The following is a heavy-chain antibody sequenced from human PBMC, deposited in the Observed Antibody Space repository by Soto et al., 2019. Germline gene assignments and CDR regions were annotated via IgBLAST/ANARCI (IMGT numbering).Heavy chain of an antibody. CDR3: ARDKFSSTGTSFDY. CDR2: IGTYKGDT. V-gene: IGHV1-18*01. CDR1: GYTFTTYD. J-gene: IGHJ4*02. Sequence: QVHLVQPGAEVKKPGASVKVSCKASGYTFTTYDLTWVRQAPGQGLEWVWWIGTYKGDTKYSQKLQGRVTMTIDTSTSTAYMELRSLRSDDTAVYYCARDKFSSTGTSFDYWGQGTLVTVSS. D-gene: IGHD2-2*01.